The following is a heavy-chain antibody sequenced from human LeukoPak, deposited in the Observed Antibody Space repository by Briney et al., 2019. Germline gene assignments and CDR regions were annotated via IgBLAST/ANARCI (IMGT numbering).Heavy chain of an antibody. CDR2: MNPNSGNT. CDR3: ARVVRIHDYGDYDDAFDI. Sequence: WASVKVSCKPSGYTFTSYDISWVREATGQELEWIGWMNPNSGNTGYAQKFQGRVTITRNTSISTAYMELSSLRSEDTAVYYCARVVRIHDYGDYDDAFDIWGQGTMVTVSS. V-gene: IGHV1-8*03. CDR1: GYTFTSYD. J-gene: IGHJ3*02. D-gene: IGHD4-17*01.